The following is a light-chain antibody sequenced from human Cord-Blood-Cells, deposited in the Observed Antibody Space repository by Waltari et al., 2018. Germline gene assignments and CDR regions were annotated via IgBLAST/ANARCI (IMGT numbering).Light chain of an antibody. Sequence: DIQMTQSPSSLSASVGDRVTITCQASQDISNYLNWYQQKPEKAPKLLIYDASNLETGVPSRFSGSGSGTDFTFTISSLQPEDIATYYCQQYDNLPSTFGQGTRLEIK. CDR3: QQYDNLPST. CDR2: DAS. V-gene: IGKV1-33*01. CDR1: QDISNY. J-gene: IGKJ5*01.